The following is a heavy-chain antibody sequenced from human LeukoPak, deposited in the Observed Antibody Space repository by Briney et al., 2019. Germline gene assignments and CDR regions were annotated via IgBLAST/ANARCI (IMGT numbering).Heavy chain of an antibody. CDR2: INPNSGGT. Sequence: GASVKVSCKASGYTFTGYYMHWVRQAPGQGLEWMGWINPNSGGTNYAQKFQGRVTMARDTSISTAYVELSRLRSDDTAVYYCARGGAKSSGYYYMCWGQGTLVTVSS. J-gene: IGHJ4*02. D-gene: IGHD3-22*01. V-gene: IGHV1-2*02. CDR3: ARGGAKSSGYYYMC. CDR1: GYTFTGYY.